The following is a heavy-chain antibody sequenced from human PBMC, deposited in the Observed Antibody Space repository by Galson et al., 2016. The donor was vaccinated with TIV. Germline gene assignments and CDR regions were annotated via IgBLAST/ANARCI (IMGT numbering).Heavy chain of an antibody. J-gene: IGHJ4*02. V-gene: IGHV5-51*01. CDR2: VYLGDSVT. D-gene: IGHD1-26*01. Sequence: QSGAEVKKPGESLKTSCKHSGYGFVDYWIVWVRQRPGKGLEWMGIVYLGDSVTRYSPSFQGQVAISAAKSSNTAYLHWSSMQASDTAMYYCARTAGGIDQWGQGTLVTVSS. CDR1: GYGFVDYW. CDR3: ARTAGGIDQ.